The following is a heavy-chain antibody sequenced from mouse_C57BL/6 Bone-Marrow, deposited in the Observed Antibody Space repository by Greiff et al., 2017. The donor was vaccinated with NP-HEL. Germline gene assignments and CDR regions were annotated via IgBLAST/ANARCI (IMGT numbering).Heavy chain of an antibody. D-gene: IGHD2-3*01. Sequence: EVQLVESGPGLVKPSQSLSLTCSVTGYSITSGYYWNWIRQFPGNKLEWMGYISYDGSNNYNPSLKNRISITRDTSKNQFFLKLNSVTTEDTATYYCAGRWLLRGPWFAYGGQGTLVTVSA. V-gene: IGHV3-6*01. CDR3: AGRWLLRGPWFAY. CDR2: ISYDGSN. J-gene: IGHJ3*01. CDR1: GYSITSGYY.